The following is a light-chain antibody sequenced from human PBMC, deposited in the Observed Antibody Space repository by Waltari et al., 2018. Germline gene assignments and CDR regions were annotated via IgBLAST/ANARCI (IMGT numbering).Light chain of an antibody. Sequence: SATLSCRASQSISSHLAWYQQKPGQPPRLLIYDESKRATGIPARFSCSGSGTDFTLTISSLEPEDFAVYYCQQRSNLWTFGQGTKVEIK. J-gene: IGKJ1*01. CDR1: QSISSH. V-gene: IGKV3-11*01. CDR3: QQRSNLWT. CDR2: DES.